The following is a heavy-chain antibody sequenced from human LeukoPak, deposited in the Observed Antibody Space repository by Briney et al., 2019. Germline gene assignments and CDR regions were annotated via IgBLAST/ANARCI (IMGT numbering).Heavy chain of an antibody. CDR3: ARSIDFWIGFDY. CDR1: GFTFSDYY. Sequence: PGGSLRLSCAASGFTFSDYYMSWSRQAPGKGLEWVSYISSSGSTIYYADSVKGRFTISRDNAKNSLYLQMDSLRAEDTAVYYCARSIDFWIGFDYWGQGTLVTVSS. CDR2: ISSSGSTI. D-gene: IGHD3-3*01. V-gene: IGHV3-11*01. J-gene: IGHJ4*02.